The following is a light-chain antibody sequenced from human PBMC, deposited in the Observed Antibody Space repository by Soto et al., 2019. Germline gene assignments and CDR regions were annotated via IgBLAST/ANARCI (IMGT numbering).Light chain of an antibody. CDR2: VTS. CDR1: QSAGRY. Sequence: DIVLTQSPGTLSLSPGERATLSCRASQSAGRYLAWYQQKPGQAPRLLISVTSKRATGIPARFSGSGSGTDFTLTVSSLESEDFAVYYCQQSGTFGQGTRLEIK. V-gene: IGKV3-11*01. J-gene: IGKJ5*01. CDR3: QQSGT.